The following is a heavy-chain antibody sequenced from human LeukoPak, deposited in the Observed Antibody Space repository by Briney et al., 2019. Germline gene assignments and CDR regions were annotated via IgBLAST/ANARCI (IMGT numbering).Heavy chain of an antibody. CDR3: ARDCSYGAFDY. CDR1: GFTFDDYG. J-gene: IGHJ4*02. Sequence: PGGSLRLSCAASGFTFDDYGMSWVRQAPGKGPEWVSGINWNGAGTGYADSAKGRLTISRDNARNSLYLQMNSLRAEDTALYYCARDCSYGAFDYWGQGALVTVSS. CDR2: INWNGAGT. D-gene: IGHD5-18*01. V-gene: IGHV3-20*04.